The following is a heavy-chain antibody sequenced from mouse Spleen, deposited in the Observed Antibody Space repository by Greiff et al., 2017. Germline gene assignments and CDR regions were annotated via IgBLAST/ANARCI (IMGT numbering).Heavy chain of an antibody. CDR3: ASPMGLYYFDY. D-gene: IGHD1-1*02. CDR2: INPNNGGT. V-gene: IGHV1-26*01. CDR1: GYTFTDYY. Sequence: EVQLQQSGPELVKPGASVKISCKASGYTFTDYYMNWVKQSHGKSLEWIGDINPNNGGTSYNQKFKGKATLTVDKSSSTAYMELRSLTSEDSAVYYCASPMGLYYFDYWGQGTTLTVSS. J-gene: IGHJ2*01.